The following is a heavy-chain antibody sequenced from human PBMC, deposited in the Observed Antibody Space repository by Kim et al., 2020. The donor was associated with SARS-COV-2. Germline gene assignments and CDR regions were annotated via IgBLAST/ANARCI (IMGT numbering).Heavy chain of an antibody. CDR1: GFTFTGYA. J-gene: IGHJ4*02. V-gene: IGHV3-23*01. Sequence: GGSLRLSCTTSGFTFTGYAMSWVRQAPGKGLEWVSSIDGSDGTTYYVDSVKGRFTISRDNSKNTLYLQMNSLRVDDTAVYYCMKGGWGWIWDHWGQGTRV. D-gene: IGHD2-2*03. CDR2: IDGSDGTT. CDR3: MKGGWGWIWDH.